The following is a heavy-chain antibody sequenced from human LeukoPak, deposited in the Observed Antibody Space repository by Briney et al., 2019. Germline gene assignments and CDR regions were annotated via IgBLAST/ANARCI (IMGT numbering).Heavy chain of an antibody. CDR1: GYTFTRYA. D-gene: IGHD1-26*01. V-gene: IGHV1-3*01. Sequence: ASVKVSCKASGYTFTRYAIHWVRQAPGQRLECMGWSNAGNRNTKYSQQFQGRVTITRDTSTSTAYMELRSLRSDDTAVYYCARDLGELLDDAFDIWGQGTMVTVSS. J-gene: IGHJ3*02. CDR2: SNAGNRNT. CDR3: ARDLGELLDDAFDI.